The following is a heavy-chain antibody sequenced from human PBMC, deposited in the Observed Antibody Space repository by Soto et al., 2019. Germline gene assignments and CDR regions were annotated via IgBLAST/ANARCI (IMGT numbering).Heavy chain of an antibody. CDR3: ARRVYGYSYAD. J-gene: IGHJ4*02. CDR1: GYSFTTYC. D-gene: IGHD5-18*01. V-gene: IGHV5-51*03. Sequence: EVQLVQSGAEVAKPGESLKISCKASGYSFTTYCVGWVRQMPGKGLEWMGIIYPGDSDTRYSPSFQGQVTISADKSISTAYLQWSSLKASDTAIYYCARRVYGYSYADWGQGTLGTVSS. CDR2: IYPGDSDT.